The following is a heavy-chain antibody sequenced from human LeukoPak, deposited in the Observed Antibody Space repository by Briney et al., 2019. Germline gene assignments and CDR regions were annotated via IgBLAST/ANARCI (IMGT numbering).Heavy chain of an antibody. CDR1: GFTFSNYE. J-gene: IGHJ4*02. CDR3: ARMTTGHDY. D-gene: IGHD4-17*01. V-gene: IGHV3-48*03. Sequence: GGSQRLSCAASGFTFSNYEMNWVRQAPGKGLEWVSYISSSGSTIYYADSVKGRFTISRDNAKNSLYLQMNSLRAEDTAVYFCARMTTGHDYWGQGTLVTVSS. CDR2: ISSSGSTI.